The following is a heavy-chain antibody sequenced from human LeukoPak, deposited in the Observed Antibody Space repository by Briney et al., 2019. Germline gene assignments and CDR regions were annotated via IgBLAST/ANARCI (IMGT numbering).Heavy chain of an antibody. D-gene: IGHD2-21*02. CDR1: GFTLTTYS. CDR2: IGYSGRDT. CDR3: ARRDGYYMDV. J-gene: IGHJ6*03. Sequence: GGSLRLSCAVSGFTLTTYSMNWVRQAPGKGPEWVSYIGYSGRDTYYADSVKGRFTISRDTAKNALYLQMHSLRVEDTAVYYCARRDGYYMDVWGKGTMVTVSS. V-gene: IGHV3-21*05.